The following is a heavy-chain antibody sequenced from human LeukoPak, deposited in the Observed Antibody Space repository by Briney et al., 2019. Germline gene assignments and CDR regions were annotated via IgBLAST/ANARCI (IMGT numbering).Heavy chain of an antibody. D-gene: IGHD2-2*01. CDR2: ISGSGGST. V-gene: IGHV3-23*01. CDR3: AKDRLRTVIRGIVVVPAAYYYYGMDV. Sequence: PGGSLRLSCAASGFTFSSYAMSWVREAPGKGLEWVSAISGSGGSTYCADSVKGRFTISRDNSKNTLYLQMNSLRAENTAVYYCAKDRLRTVIRGIVVVPAAYYYYGMDVWGQGTTVTVSS. J-gene: IGHJ6*02. CDR1: GFTFSSYA.